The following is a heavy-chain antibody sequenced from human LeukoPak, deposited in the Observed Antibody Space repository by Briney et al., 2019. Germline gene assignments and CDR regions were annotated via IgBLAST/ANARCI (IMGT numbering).Heavy chain of an antibody. CDR3: ARELLWFGTYYYGMDV. V-gene: IGHV4-4*07. CDR1: GGSISSYY. J-gene: IGHJ6*02. Sequence: PSETLSLTCTVSGGSISSYYWSWIRQPAGKGLEWIGRIYTSGSTNYNPSLKSRVTMSVDTSKNQFSLKQSSVTAADTAVYYCARELLWFGTYYYGMDVWGQGTTVTVSS. D-gene: IGHD3-10*01. CDR2: IYTSGST.